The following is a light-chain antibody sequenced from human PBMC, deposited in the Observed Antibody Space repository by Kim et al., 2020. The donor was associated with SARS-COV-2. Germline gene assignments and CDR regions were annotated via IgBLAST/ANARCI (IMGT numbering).Light chain of an antibody. CDR3: QQHGNSLSLT. J-gene: IGKJ4*01. CDR2: GTS. CDR1: QSISSSY. V-gene: IGKV3-20*01. Sequence: PAERASLSCRASQSISSSYLAWYQQKPGQAPRLLIYGTSTRATGIPDRFSGSGSGTDFTLTISRLEPEDFAVYYCQQHGNSLSLTFGGGTKVDIK.